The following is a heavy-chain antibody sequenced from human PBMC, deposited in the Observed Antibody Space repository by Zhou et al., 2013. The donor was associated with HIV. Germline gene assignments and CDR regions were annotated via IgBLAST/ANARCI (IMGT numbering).Heavy chain of an antibody. D-gene: IGHD6-25*01. J-gene: IGHJ3*01. CDR3: ARALSATWIGGGFFYMDV. Sequence: QVQLVQSGAEVKRPGASVKVSCKASGYTLTGFGVSWVRQAPGQGLEWMGWISSYRGHTNYAQKLQGRVSVTTDTSTNTAYMELRSLRSDDTAVYYCARALSATWIGGGFFYMDVWGQGTLVTVSS. V-gene: IGHV1-18*01. CDR1: GYTLTGFG. CDR2: ISSYRGHT.